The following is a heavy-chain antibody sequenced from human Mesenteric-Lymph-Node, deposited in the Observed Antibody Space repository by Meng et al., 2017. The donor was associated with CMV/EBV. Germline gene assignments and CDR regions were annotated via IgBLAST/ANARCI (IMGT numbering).Heavy chain of an antibody. Sequence: TFSSYAISWVRQAPGQGLEWMGGIIPIFGTANYAQKFQGRVTITADKSTSTAYMELSSLRSEDTAVYYCARESVCSSTSCYGGPFDYWGPGTLVTVSS. D-gene: IGHD2-2*01. CDR3: ARESVCSSTSCYGGPFDY. CDR1: TFSSYA. J-gene: IGHJ4*02. CDR2: IIPIFGTA. V-gene: IGHV1-69*06.